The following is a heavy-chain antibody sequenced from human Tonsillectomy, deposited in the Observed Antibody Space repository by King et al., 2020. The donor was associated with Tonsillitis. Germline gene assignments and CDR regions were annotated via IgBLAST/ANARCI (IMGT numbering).Heavy chain of an antibody. D-gene: IGHD3-10*01. J-gene: IGHJ4*02. CDR2: ITHDGDNK. V-gene: IGHV3-30-3*01. Sequence: VQLVESGGGVVRPGRSLRLSCAASGFSFNTYAFHWVRQAPGKGLDWVAAITHDGDNKYYSDSVRGRFTISRDNSENTLYLQMNSLRAEDTAVYYCATLADGEGPYFFDYWGQGTLVTVSS. CDR3: ATLADGEGPYFFDY. CDR1: GFSFNTYA.